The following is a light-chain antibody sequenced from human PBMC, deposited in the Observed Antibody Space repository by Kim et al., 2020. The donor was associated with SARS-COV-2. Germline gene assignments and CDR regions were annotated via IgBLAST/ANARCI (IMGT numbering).Light chain of an antibody. Sequence: ELTQPPSASGTPGRRVTISCSGSSSNIGSNTVNWYQQLPGTAPKLLIYSNNQRPSGVPDRFSGSKSGTSASLAISGLQSEDEADYYCAAWDDSLNSVVFGGGTQLTVL. CDR2: SNN. J-gene: IGLJ2*01. CDR3: AAWDDSLNSVV. CDR1: SSNIGSNT. V-gene: IGLV1-44*01.